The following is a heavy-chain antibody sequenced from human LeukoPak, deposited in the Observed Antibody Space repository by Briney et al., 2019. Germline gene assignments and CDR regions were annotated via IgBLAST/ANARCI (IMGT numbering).Heavy chain of an antibody. V-gene: IGHV3-72*01. J-gene: IGHJ3*02. CDR2: TRNKARGYTT. CDR3: ARDGGEGDNSAFDI. D-gene: IGHD3-16*01. Sequence: GGSLRRSCAASGVTLSDHHMDWVRQAPGKGLEWGGRTRNKARGYTTEYAASVKGRFTISRDDSKTLVYLQMKSLKTEDTAVYFCARDGGEGDNSAFDIWGQGTVVTVSS. CDR1: GVTLSDHH.